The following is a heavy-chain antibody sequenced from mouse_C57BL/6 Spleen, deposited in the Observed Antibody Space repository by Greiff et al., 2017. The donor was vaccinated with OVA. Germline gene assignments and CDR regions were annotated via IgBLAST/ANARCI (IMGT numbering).Heavy chain of an antibody. J-gene: IGHJ3*01. CDR1: GFNIKDYY. Sequence: VQLKESGAELVKPGASVKLSCTASGFNIKDYYMHWVKQRTEQGLEWIGRIDPEDGETKYAPKFQGKATITADTSSNTAYLQLSSLTSEDTAVYYGALNWDVAWFAYWGQGTLVTVSA. CDR3: ALNWDVAWFAY. CDR2: IDPEDGET. V-gene: IGHV14-2*01. D-gene: IGHD4-1*01.